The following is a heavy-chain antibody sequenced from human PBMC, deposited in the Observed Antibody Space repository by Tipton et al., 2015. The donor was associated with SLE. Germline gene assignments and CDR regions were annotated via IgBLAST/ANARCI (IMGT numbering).Heavy chain of an antibody. CDR2: IYYSGNT. V-gene: IGHV4-59*07. CDR3: EVGVTEAFDI. D-gene: IGHD1-14*01. J-gene: IGHJ3*02. Sequence: TLSLTCTVSGGSISSYYWSWIRQPPGKGLEWIGYIYYSGNTNYNPSLKSRVTISVDTSKNQFSLKLSSVTAADTAVYYCEVGVTEAFDIWGQGTMVTVSS. CDR1: GGSISSYY.